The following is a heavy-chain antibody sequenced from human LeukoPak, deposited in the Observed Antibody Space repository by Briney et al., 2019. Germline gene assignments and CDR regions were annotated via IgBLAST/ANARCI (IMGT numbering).Heavy chain of an antibody. V-gene: IGHV3-23*01. D-gene: IGHD6-19*01. CDR3: ARGIAVAGHYYYMDV. Sequence: GGSLRLSCAASGFTFSSYGMSWVRQAPGKGLEWVSAISGSGGSTYYADSVKGRFTISRDNAKNSLYLQMNSLRAEDTAVYYCARGIAVAGHYYYMDVWGKGTTVTVSS. J-gene: IGHJ6*03. CDR2: ISGSGGST. CDR1: GFTFSSYG.